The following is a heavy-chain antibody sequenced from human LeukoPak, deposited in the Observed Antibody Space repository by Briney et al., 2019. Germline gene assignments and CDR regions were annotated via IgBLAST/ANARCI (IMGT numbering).Heavy chain of an antibody. V-gene: IGHV3-74*01. CDR2: INSDGSST. D-gene: IGHD6-6*01. Sequence: GGSLRLSCAASGFTFSSYWMHWVRQAPGKGLVWVSRINSDGSSTSYADSVKGRFTISRDNAKNTLYLQMNSLRAADTAVYYCARGIEYSSSFNFDYWGQGTLVTVSS. J-gene: IGHJ4*02. CDR1: GFTFSSYW. CDR3: ARGIEYSSSFNFDY.